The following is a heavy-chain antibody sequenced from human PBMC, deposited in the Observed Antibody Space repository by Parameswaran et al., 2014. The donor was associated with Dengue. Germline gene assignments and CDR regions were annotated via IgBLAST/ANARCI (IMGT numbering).Heavy chain of an antibody. J-gene: IGHJ4*02. CDR2: IHPNGGGST. Sequence: VRQAPGQGLEWMGFIHPNGGGSTTYAQKFRGRVTMTRDTSTSTVYMEQSGLRSDDTAVYYCARDSSSGYPTHFDHWGQGTLVTVSS. V-gene: IGHV1-46*01. CDR3: ARDSSSGYPTHFDH. D-gene: IGHD6-25*01.